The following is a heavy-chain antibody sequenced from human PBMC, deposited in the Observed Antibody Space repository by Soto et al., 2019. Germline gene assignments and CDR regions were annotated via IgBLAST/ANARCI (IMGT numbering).Heavy chain of an antibody. Sequence: SETLSLTCTVSGGSISNSGYYWGWIRQPPGKGLEWLGNIYYSGSTYYNPSLKSRVTISVDTSKNQFSLKLSSVTAADTAVYYCARRSSSWYYFDYWGQGTLVTVSS. CDR3: ARRSSSWYYFDY. CDR1: GGSISNSGYY. CDR2: IYYSGST. V-gene: IGHV4-39*01. D-gene: IGHD6-13*01. J-gene: IGHJ4*02.